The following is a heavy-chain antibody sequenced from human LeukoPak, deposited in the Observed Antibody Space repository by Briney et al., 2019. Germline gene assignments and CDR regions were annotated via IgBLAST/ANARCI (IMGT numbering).Heavy chain of an antibody. Sequence: GGSLRLSCAASEFTVSSNYMSWVRQAPGKGLEWVAIIYAGGNTHYADSVKGRFTISRDNSRNTLYLQMNILRAEDTAVYYCARTATITTIFDCWGQGTLVTVSS. J-gene: IGHJ4*02. CDR3: ARTATITTIFDC. D-gene: IGHD4-11*01. CDR2: IYAGGNT. CDR1: EFTVSSNY. V-gene: IGHV3-66*01.